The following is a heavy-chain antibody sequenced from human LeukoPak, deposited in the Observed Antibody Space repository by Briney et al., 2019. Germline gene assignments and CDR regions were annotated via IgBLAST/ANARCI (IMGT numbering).Heavy chain of an antibody. J-gene: IGHJ6*02. CDR2: INPNSGGT. CDR3: ARDQVWAVRGGNYYYYGMDV. Sequence: ASVKVSCKASGYTFTGYYMHWVRQAPGQGLEWMGWINPNSGGTNYAQKFQGRVAMTRDTSISTAYMELSRLRSDDTAVYYCARDQVWAVRGGNYYYYGMDVWGQGTTVTVSS. V-gene: IGHV1-2*02. CDR1: GYTFTGYY. D-gene: IGHD3-10*01.